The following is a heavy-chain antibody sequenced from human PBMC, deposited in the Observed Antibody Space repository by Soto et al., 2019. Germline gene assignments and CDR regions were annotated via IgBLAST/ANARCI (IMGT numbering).Heavy chain of an antibody. J-gene: IGHJ4*02. Sequence: QVQLVQSGAEVKKPGASVKVSCKASGYTFRNYAVNWVRQAPGQGLEWMGSINTYNGNTNYAQSLQDRVTLTADTXXXXXXXXXXXXXXXXXXXXXXXKSPRGEMATDWGQGTLVIVSS. CDR3: XKSPRGEMATD. CDR1: GYTFRNYA. CDR2: INTYNGNT. D-gene: IGHD5-12*01. V-gene: IGHV1-18*01.